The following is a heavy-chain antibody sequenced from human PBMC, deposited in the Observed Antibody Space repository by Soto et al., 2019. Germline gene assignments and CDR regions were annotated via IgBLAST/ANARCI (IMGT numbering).Heavy chain of an antibody. Sequence: ASVKVSCKASGYTFTSYYMHWVRQAPGQGLEWMGIINPSGGSTSYAQKFQGRVTMTRDTSTSTVYMELSSLRSEDTAVYYCARGVGYYYDSSGYWGIDAFDIWGQGTMVTVSS. CDR1: GYTFTSYY. D-gene: IGHD3-22*01. CDR2: INPSGGST. J-gene: IGHJ3*02. V-gene: IGHV1-46*03. CDR3: ARGVGYYYDSSGYWGIDAFDI.